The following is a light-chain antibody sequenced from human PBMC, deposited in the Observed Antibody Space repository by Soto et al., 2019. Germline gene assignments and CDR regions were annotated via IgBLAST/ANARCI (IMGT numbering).Light chain of an antibody. CDR2: GAS. Sequence: EIVITQSPATLSVSPGERATLSCRASQSVSRNLAWYQQKPGQAPRLLIYGASTRATGIPARFSGSGSGTEFTLTISSLQSEDFAVYYCQQYNNWPWTFGQGTKVEIK. V-gene: IGKV3-15*01. CDR1: QSVSRN. J-gene: IGKJ1*01. CDR3: QQYNNWPWT.